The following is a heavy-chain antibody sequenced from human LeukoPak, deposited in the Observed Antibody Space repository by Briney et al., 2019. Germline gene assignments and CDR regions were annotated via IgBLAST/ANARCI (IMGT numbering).Heavy chain of an antibody. Sequence: GRSLTLAWAAAGLIFSSYSMHWVRQAAGKLLGWDAFILSDGNNSYYAATVKGRFTISRDNSKNTLYLQMNSLRVEDTALYYCAKDQLDPNYYYMDVWGKGTTVTVSS. D-gene: IGHD5-18*01. J-gene: IGHJ6*03. CDR3: AKDQLDPNYYYMDV. CDR2: ILSDGNNS. CDR1: GLIFSSYS. V-gene: IGHV3-30*02.